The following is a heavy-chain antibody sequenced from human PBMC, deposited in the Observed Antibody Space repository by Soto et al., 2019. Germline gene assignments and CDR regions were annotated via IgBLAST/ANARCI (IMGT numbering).Heavy chain of an antibody. Sequence: EVQLVESGGGLVQPGGSLGLSCAASGFIVTNSYLSWVRQAPGKGLGWVSVIYGGGTTYYADSVKGRFTISRDNSKNSLYLQMNSLRAEDTAVYYCARVADFYQYGMDVWGQGTTVTVSS. CDR3: ARVADFYQYGMDV. D-gene: IGHD2-21*01. CDR1: GFIVTNSY. V-gene: IGHV3-66*01. CDR2: IYGGGTT. J-gene: IGHJ6*01.